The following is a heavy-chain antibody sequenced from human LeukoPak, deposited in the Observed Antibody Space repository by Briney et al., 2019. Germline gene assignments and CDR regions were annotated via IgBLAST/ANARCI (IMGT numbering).Heavy chain of an antibody. Sequence: GGSLRLSCAASGFTFDDYAMHWVRQAPWKGLEWVSLISGDGGSTYYADSVKGRFTISRDNSKNSLYLQMNSLRTEDTALYYCAKDVDYYDSASFDYWGQGTLVTVSS. V-gene: IGHV3-43*02. D-gene: IGHD3-22*01. J-gene: IGHJ4*02. CDR3: AKDVDYYDSASFDY. CDR2: ISGDGGST. CDR1: GFTFDDYA.